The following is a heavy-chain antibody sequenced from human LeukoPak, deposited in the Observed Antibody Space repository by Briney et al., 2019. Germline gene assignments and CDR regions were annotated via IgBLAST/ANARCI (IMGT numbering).Heavy chain of an antibody. CDR2: IYSGGST. Sequence: GGSLRLSCAASGFTVSSNYMNWVRQAPGKGLEWVSVIYSGGSTYYADSVKGRFTISRDNSKNTLYLQMNSLRAEDTAVYYCARGEGYCSGGSCFDYWGQGTLVTVSS. V-gene: IGHV3-66*01. J-gene: IGHJ4*02. D-gene: IGHD2-15*01. CDR1: GFTVSSNY. CDR3: ARGEGYCSGGSCFDY.